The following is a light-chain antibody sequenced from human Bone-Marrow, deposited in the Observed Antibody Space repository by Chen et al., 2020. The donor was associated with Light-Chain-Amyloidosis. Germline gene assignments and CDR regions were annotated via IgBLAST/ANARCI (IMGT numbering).Light chain of an antibody. CDR1: SGSIATNY. Sequence: NFMLTQPHSVSESPGKTVIISCTRSSGSIATNYVQGYQQRPGRSPTTVIYEDDQRPSRVPDRFSGSIDRSSNSASLAISGLKTEDEADYYCQSYHSSSHGVLGGGTKLTVL. V-gene: IGLV6-57*01. CDR3: QSYHSSSHGV. CDR2: EDD. J-gene: IGLJ3*02.